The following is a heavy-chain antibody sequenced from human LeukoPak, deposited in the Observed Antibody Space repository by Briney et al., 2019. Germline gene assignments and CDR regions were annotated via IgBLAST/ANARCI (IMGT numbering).Heavy chain of an antibody. CDR2: VNPNSGDT. Sequence: GASVKVSCKASGYTFTDNYIHWVRQAPGQGLQWMGLVNPNSGDTNYAQKFQGRVTMTRDTSINTAYMELTRLRSDDTAVYYCARDRVVVVVAAIQGTNAFDIWGQGTMVTVSS. J-gene: IGHJ3*02. D-gene: IGHD2-21*02. CDR3: ARDRVVVVVAAIQGTNAFDI. V-gene: IGHV1-2*02. CDR1: GYTFTDNY.